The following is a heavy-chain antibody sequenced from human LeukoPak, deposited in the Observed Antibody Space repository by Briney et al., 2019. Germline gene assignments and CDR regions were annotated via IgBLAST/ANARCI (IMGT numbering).Heavy chain of an antibody. CDR2: IIPLFGTP. Sequence: GSSVKVSCKASGGTFSSYTISWVRQAPGQGLEWMGGIIPLFGTPDYAQKFQDRLTITADKSTSTAYMELSSLRSEDTAVYFCARGPYSYDSSGAFDIWGQGTMVTVSS. CDR1: GGTFSSYT. V-gene: IGHV1-69*06. J-gene: IGHJ3*02. CDR3: ARGPYSYDSSGAFDI. D-gene: IGHD3-22*01.